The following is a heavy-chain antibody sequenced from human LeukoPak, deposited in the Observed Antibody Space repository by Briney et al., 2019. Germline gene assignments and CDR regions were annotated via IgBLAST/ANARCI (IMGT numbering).Heavy chain of an antibody. CDR1: GDSISSADYY. CDR2: IHYSGST. CDR3: ARTARVFDY. D-gene: IGHD2-21*02. V-gene: IGHV4-31*03. Sequence: PSQTLSLTCTVSGDSISSADYYWSWIRQHPGKGLEWIGYIHYSGSTDYSPSLKSRVTISLDTSKNQFSLRLASVTAADTAVYYCARTARVFDYWGPGILVTVSS. J-gene: IGHJ4*02.